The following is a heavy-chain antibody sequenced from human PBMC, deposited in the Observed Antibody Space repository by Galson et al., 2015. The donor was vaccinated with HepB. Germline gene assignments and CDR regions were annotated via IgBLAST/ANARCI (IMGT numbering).Heavy chain of an antibody. CDR3: AKSQGEYQPLYAFDI. J-gene: IGHJ3*02. D-gene: IGHD2-2*01. CDR1: GFTFDDYT. V-gene: IGHV3-43*01. CDR2: ISWDGGST. Sequence: SLRLSCAASGFTFDDYTMHWVRQAPGKGLEWVSLISWDGGSTYYADSVKGRFTISRDNSKNSLYLQMNSLRTEDTALYYCAKSQGEYQPLYAFDIWGQGTMVTVSS.